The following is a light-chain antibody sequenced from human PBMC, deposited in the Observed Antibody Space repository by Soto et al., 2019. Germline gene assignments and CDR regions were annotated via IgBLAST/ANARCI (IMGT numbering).Light chain of an antibody. CDR1: QSVSNNY. V-gene: IGKV3-20*01. Sequence: EIVLTQSPGTLSLSPGERATLSCRASQSVSNNYLAWYQQKPGQAPRLLIYGASSRATGIPDRFTGSGSGRDFTLTIARLEPADYAVYYCQQYGSSPPITFGQGTRLDIK. CDR2: GAS. J-gene: IGKJ5*01. CDR3: QQYGSSPPIT.